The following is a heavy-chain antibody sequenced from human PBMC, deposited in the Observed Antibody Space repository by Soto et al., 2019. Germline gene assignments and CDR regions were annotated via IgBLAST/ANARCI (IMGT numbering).Heavy chain of an antibody. D-gene: IGHD3-3*01. CDR1: GYTFTRYY. CDR2: INPSGGST. CDR3: ARDLMTIFGVDSYYYYGMDV. Sequence: ASVKVSCKASGYTFTRYYMHWVRQAPGQGLEWMGIINPSGGSTSYAQKFQGRVTMTRDTSTSTVYMELSSLRSEDTAVYYCARDLMTIFGVDSYYYYGMDVWGQGTTVTVSS. J-gene: IGHJ6*02. V-gene: IGHV1-46*01.